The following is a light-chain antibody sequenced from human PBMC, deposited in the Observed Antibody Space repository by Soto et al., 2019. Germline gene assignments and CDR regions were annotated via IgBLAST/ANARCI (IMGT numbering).Light chain of an antibody. CDR1: QSVSSN. CDR3: QQRSNWPIT. CDR2: GAS. V-gene: IGKV3-15*01. J-gene: IGKJ5*01. Sequence: EIVMTQSPATLSVSPGERATLSCRASQSVSSNLAWYQQKPVQAPSLLIYGASTRATGIPARFSGSGSGTDFTLTISSLEPEDFAVYYCQQRSNWPITFGQGTRLEIK.